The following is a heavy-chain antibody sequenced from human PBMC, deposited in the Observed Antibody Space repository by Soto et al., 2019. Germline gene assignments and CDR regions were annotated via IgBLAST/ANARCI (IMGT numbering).Heavy chain of an antibody. V-gene: IGHV1-18*01. Sequence: QVQLVQSGAEVKKPGASVKVSRKASGYTFMSYGISWVRQAPGQGLEWMGWISAYNGNTHYAQKLQGRVTLTTDTSTGTAYMELRSLRSDDTAVYYCARGGVYCSGGSCPHNWFDPWGQGTLVTVSS. CDR1: GYTFMSYG. CDR2: ISAYNGNT. D-gene: IGHD2-15*01. J-gene: IGHJ5*02. CDR3: ARGGVYCSGGSCPHNWFDP.